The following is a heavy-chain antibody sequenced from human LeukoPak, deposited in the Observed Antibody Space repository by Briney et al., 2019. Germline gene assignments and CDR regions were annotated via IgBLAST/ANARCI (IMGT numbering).Heavy chain of an antibody. CDR2: IKQDGSEK. V-gene: IGHV3-7*04. J-gene: IGHJ4*02. Sequence: GGSLRLSCRASGLTFSSYWMSWVRQAPGKGLEWVASIKQDGSEKYYVDSVKGRFTISRVNAENSLYLQMFSLRVDDTAVYYCARARWAAGAASFDYWGQGSVVTVSS. CDR3: ARARWAAGAASFDY. CDR1: GLTFSSYW. D-gene: IGHD4-23*01.